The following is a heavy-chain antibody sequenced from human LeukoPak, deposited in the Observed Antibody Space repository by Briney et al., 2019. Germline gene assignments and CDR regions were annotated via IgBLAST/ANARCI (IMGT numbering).Heavy chain of an antibody. CDR2: FDPEDGET. D-gene: IGHD3-16*02. V-gene: IGHV1-24*01. Sequence: ASVKVSCKVSGYTVTELSMHLVRQAPGKGLELMGGFDPEDGETIYAQKFQGRVTMTEDTSTDTAYMELSSLRSEDTAVYYCATSDIWGSYRLFDYWGQGTLVTVSS. CDR1: GYTVTELS. CDR3: ATSDIWGSYRLFDY. J-gene: IGHJ4*02.